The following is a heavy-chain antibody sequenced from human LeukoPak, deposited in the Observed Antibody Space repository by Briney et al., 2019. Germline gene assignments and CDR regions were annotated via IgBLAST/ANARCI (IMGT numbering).Heavy chain of an antibody. CDR1: GYTFTSYD. CDR3: TVIMFDFDY. Sequence: ASVKVSCKASGYTFTSYDINWVRQAPGQGLEWMGWISVYNGHTNYAQKFQGRVTLTADTSTNTAYMELRSLRSDDTAVYYCTVIMFDFDYWGQGTLVTVSS. CDR2: ISVYNGHT. V-gene: IGHV1-18*01. D-gene: IGHD3-10*02. J-gene: IGHJ4*02.